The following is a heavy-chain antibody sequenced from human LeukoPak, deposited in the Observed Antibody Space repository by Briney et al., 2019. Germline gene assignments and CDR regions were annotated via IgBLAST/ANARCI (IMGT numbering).Heavy chain of an antibody. CDR2: IYWDDDK. Sequence: SGPTLAKPTQPLTLTCTFSGFSLSPSGVGVGWIRQPPGKALEWLALIYWDDDKRYSPSLKSRLTITKDNSKNQVVLTMTNMDPVGTATYYCAHSAVRGWGNWFDPWGQGTLVSVSS. D-gene: IGHD7-27*01. CDR3: AHSAVRGWGNWFDP. V-gene: IGHV2-5*02. CDR1: GFSLSPSGVG. J-gene: IGHJ5*02.